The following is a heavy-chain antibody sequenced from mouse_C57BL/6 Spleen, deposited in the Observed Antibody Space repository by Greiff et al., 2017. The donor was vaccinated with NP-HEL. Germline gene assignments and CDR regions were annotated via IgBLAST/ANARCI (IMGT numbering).Heavy chain of an antibody. Sequence: QVQLKESGAELVKPGASVKISCKASGYAFSSYWMNWVKQRPGKGLEWIGQIYPGDGDTNYNGKFKGKATLTADKSSSTAYMQLSSLTSEDSAVYFCARSGYYYGSSSAWFAYWGQGTLVTVSA. CDR1: GYAFSSYW. J-gene: IGHJ3*01. CDR3: ARSGYYYGSSSAWFAY. D-gene: IGHD1-1*01. V-gene: IGHV1-80*01. CDR2: IYPGDGDT.